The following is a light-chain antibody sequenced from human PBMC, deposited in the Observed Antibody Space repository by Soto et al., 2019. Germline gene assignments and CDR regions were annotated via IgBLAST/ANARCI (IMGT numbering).Light chain of an antibody. V-gene: IGKV1-39*01. J-gene: IGKJ2*01. CDR3: QQSYRTHPEYT. CDR1: QTIGNY. Sequence: DIQMTQSPSSLSASVGDRVTISCRAGQTIGNYVSWYQQKPGKAPQLLIYAASNLQGGVPSRFSGSGSGTDFTLTISNLQHDDSDTYYCQQSYRTHPEYTFGQGNKLENK. CDR2: AAS.